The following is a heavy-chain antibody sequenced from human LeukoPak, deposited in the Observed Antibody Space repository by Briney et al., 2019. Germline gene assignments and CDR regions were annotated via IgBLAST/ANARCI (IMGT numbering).Heavy chain of an antibody. V-gene: IGHV1-69*06. Sequence: SVKVSCKASGGTFSSYAISWVRQAPGQGLEWMGRIIPIFGTANYAQKFQGRVTITADKSTSTAYMELSSQRSEDTAVYYCARGSVVRGVIITSGFDYWGQGTLVTVSS. CDR2: IIPIFGTA. CDR1: GGTFSSYA. J-gene: IGHJ4*02. D-gene: IGHD3-10*01. CDR3: ARGSVVRGVIITSGFDY.